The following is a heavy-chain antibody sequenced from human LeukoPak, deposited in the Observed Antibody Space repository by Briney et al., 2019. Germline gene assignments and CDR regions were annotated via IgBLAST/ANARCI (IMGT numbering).Heavy chain of an antibody. Sequence: AASVKVSCKASGYTFTSYYMHWVRQAPGQGREWMGWISAYNGNTNYAQKLQGRVTMTTYTSTSTAYMEVRSLRTDDTAVYYCARLPDLVVPAAMPGNWFDPWGQGTLVIVSS. D-gene: IGHD2-2*01. V-gene: IGHV1-18*04. J-gene: IGHJ5*02. CDR3: ARLPDLVVPAAMPGNWFDP. CDR1: GYTFTSYY. CDR2: ISAYNGNT.